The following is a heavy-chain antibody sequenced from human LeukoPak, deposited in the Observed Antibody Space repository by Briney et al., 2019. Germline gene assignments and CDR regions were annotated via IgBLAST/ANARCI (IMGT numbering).Heavy chain of an antibody. CDR2: INHSGST. CDR1: GGSFSGYY. Sequence: SETLSLTCAVYGGSFSGYYWSWIRQPPGKGLEWIGEINHSGSTNYNPSLKSRVTISVDTSKNQLSLKLSSVTAADTAVYYCARRLLWFGEKYNWFDPWGQGTLVTVSS. CDR3: ARRLLWFGEKYNWFDP. J-gene: IGHJ5*02. V-gene: IGHV4-34*01. D-gene: IGHD3-10*01.